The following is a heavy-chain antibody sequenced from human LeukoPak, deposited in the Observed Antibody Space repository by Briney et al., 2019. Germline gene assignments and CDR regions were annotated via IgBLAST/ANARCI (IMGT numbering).Heavy chain of an antibody. CDR1: GFTVSSNY. CDR2: IYSGGST. Sequence: PGGSLRLSCAASGFTVSSNYMSWVRQAPGKGLEGVSVIYSGGSTYYADSVKGRFTISRDNSKNTLYLQMNSLRAEDTAVYYCARSSSIAARYFDYWGQGTLVTVSS. J-gene: IGHJ4*02. D-gene: IGHD6-6*01. CDR3: ARSSSIAARYFDY. V-gene: IGHV3-66*02.